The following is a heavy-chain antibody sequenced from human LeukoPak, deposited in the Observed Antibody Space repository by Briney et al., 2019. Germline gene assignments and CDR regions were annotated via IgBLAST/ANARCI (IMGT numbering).Heavy chain of an antibody. Sequence: PSETLSLTCTVSGGSISCYYWSWIRQPPGKGLEWIGYIYYSGSTNYNPSLKSRVTISVDTSKNQFSLKLSSVTAADTAVYYCARVDTAMALFDYWGQGTLVTVSS. D-gene: IGHD5-18*01. CDR3: ARVDTAMALFDY. CDR2: IYYSGST. V-gene: IGHV4-59*01. CDR1: GGSISCYY. J-gene: IGHJ4*02.